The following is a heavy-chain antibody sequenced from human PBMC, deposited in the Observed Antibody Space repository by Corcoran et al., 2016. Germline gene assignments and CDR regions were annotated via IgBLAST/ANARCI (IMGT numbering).Heavy chain of an antibody. V-gene: IGHV6-1*01. CDR2: TYYRSKWYN. Sequence: QVQLQQSGPGLVKPSQTLSLTCVISGDSVSSNSAAWNWIRQSPSRGLEWLGRTYYRSKWYNDYAVSVKSRITINPDTSKNQFSLQLNSVTPEDTAVYYCARWASSIAAQKRSGGMDVWGQGTTVTVSS. D-gene: IGHD6-6*01. CDR3: ARWASSIAAQKRSGGMDV. CDR1: GDSVSSNSAA. J-gene: IGHJ6*02.